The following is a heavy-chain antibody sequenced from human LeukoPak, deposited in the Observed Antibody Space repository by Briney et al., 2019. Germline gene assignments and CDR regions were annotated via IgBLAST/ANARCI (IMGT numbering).Heavy chain of an antibody. CDR1: GFTFSDYY. CDR3: ARERAALVGAFDI. V-gene: IGHV3-11*05. Sequence: PGGSLRLSCAASGFTFSDYYMSWIRQAPGKGLEWVSYISSSSSYTNYADSVKGRFTISRDNAKNSLYLQMNSLRAEDTAVYYCARERAALVGAFDIWGQGTMVTVSS. D-gene: IGHD1-26*01. J-gene: IGHJ3*02. CDR2: ISSSSSYT.